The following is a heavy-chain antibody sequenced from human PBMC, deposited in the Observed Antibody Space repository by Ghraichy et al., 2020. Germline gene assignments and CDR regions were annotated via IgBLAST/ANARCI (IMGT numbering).Heavy chain of an antibody. CDR1: GGSVNSGIYY. CDR3: ARGVEWAVTWIDP. J-gene: IGHJ5*02. CDR2: IYYSGTT. Sequence: SETLSLTCAVSGGSVNSGIYYWNWIRQPPGKGLEWIGYIYYSGTTSYNPSFKGRATISLDTSRNHFSLKLNSVTAADTAVYYCARGVEWAVTWIDPWGQGTLVTVSS. D-gene: IGHD1-26*01. V-gene: IGHV4-61*03.